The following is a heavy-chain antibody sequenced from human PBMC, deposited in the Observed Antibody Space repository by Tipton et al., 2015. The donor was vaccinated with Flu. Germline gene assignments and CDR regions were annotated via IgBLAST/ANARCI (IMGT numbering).Heavy chain of an antibody. CDR2: ISNSGGSI. J-gene: IGHJ4*02. CDR1: GFTFSDYE. CDR3: ARGGANYF. D-gene: IGHD1-26*01. Sequence: SLRLSCAASGFTFSDYELNWVRQAQGKGLEWVSYISNSGGSIYYADSLKGRFTISRDNAKNSLYLQMNSLRAEDTAVYYCARGGANYFWGQGTLVTVSS. V-gene: IGHV3-48*03.